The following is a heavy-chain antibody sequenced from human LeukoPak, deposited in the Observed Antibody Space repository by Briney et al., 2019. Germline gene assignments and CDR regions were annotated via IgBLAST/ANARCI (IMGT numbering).Heavy chain of an antibody. V-gene: IGHV6-1*01. Sequence: SQTLSLTSAISGDSVSIDITAWNWIRQSPSRGLEWLGSTYYNSRWSNDDAGSVESRITIKPDTTRNQFSLQLKSVTPEDTAVYYCAREYMKSGFDYWGQGTLVTVSS. D-gene: IGHD3-10*01. CDR3: AREYMKSGFDY. CDR2: TYYNSRWSN. J-gene: IGHJ4*02. CDR1: GDSVSIDITA.